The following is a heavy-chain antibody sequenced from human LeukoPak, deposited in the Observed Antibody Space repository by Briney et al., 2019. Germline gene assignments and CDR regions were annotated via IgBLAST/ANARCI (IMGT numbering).Heavy chain of an antibody. CDR2: IIPILGIA. CDR1: GGTFSSYA. J-gene: IGHJ6*02. V-gene: IGHV1-69*04. CDR3: ARVLRYFDRNYDYYGMDV. D-gene: IGHD3-9*01. Sequence: SVKVSCKASGGTFSSYAISWVRQAPGQGLEWMGRIIPILGIANYAQKFQGRVTITADKSTTTAYMELSSLRSEDTAVYYCARVLRYFDRNYDYYGMDVWGQGTTVTVSS.